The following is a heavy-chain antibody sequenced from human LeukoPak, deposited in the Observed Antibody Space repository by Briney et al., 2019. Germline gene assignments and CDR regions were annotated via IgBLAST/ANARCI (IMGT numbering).Heavy chain of an antibody. CDR1: GLTVSSNY. Sequence: PGGSLRLSCAASGLTVSSNYMSWVRQAPGKGLEWVSAISNNGGYTYYADSVQGRFTISRDNSKNTLYLQMNSLRAEDTAVYYCARDGGYDFWSGYYQDYWGQGTLVTVSS. D-gene: IGHD3-3*01. CDR3: ARDGGYDFWSGYYQDY. J-gene: IGHJ4*02. CDR2: ISNNGGYT. V-gene: IGHV3-53*05.